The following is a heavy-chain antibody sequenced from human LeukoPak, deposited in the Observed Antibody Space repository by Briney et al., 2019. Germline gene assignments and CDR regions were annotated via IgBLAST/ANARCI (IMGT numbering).Heavy chain of an antibody. CDR1: GFTFSSYA. V-gene: IGHV3-23*01. CDR2: FRGGVTTT. Sequence: GGSLRLSCAASGFTFSSYAMSWAGRAPGRGLEGVSPFRGGVTTTWHADSVKGRFTISRDNSKNTVYLQMNSLRAEDTAVYYCAKASRATCSGAFCYHFDSWGPGTLVTVSS. J-gene: IGHJ4*02. D-gene: IGHD2-15*01. CDR3: AKASRATCSGAFCYHFDS.